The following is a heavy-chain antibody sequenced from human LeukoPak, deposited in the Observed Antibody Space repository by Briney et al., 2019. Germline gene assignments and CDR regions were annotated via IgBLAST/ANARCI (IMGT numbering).Heavy chain of an antibody. CDR2: ISYDGSNK. V-gene: IGHV3-30*04. Sequence: GGSLRLSCAASGFTFSSYAMHWVRQAPGKGLEWVAVISYDGSNKYYADSVKGRFTISRDNSKNTLYLQMNSLRAEDTAVNYCAREGTIFGVVIPYYFDYWGQGTLVTVSS. CDR3: AREGTIFGVVIPYYFDY. J-gene: IGHJ4*02. D-gene: IGHD3-3*01. CDR1: GFTFSSYA.